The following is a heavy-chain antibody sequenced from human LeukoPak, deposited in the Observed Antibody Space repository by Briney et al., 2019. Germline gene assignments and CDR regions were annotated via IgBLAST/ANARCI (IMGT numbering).Heavy chain of an antibody. CDR2: INHSGST. V-gene: IGHV4-34*01. CDR1: GGSFSGYY. D-gene: IGHD3-22*01. J-gene: IGHJ3*02. Sequence: SETLSLTCAVYGGSFSGYYWSWIRQLPGKGLEWIGEINHSGSTNYNPSLKSRVTISVDTSKNQFSLKLSSVTAADTAVYYCARFPAWGSSGYYFYRDAFDIWGQGTMVTVSS. CDR3: ARFPAWGSSGYYFYRDAFDI.